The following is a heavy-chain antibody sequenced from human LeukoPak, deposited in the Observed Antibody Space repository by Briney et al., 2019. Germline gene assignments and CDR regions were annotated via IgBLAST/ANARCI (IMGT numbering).Heavy chain of an antibody. Sequence: TSETLSLTCTVSGGSISSYYWSWIRQPPGKGLEWIADIYYSGSTNYNPSLKSRLTISVGTSRNQFSLRLSSVTAADTAVYYCARRYSGLDYWGQGTLVTVSS. J-gene: IGHJ4*02. CDR2: IYYSGST. CDR1: GGSISSYY. V-gene: IGHV4-59*12. CDR3: ARRYSGLDY. D-gene: IGHD5-12*01.